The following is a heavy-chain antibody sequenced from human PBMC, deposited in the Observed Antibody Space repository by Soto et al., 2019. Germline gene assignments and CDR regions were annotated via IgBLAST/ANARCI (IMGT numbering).Heavy chain of an antibody. CDR2: IIPIFGTA. Sequence: SVKGSCKASGGTFSSYAISWVRQAPGQGREWMGGIIPIFGTANYAQKFQGRVTITADESTSTAYMELSSLRSEDTAVYYCATNLYCSSTSCPLRQYNWFDPWGQGTLVTVSS. V-gene: IGHV1-69*13. CDR1: GGTFSSYA. D-gene: IGHD2-2*01. CDR3: ATNLYCSSTSCPLRQYNWFDP. J-gene: IGHJ5*02.